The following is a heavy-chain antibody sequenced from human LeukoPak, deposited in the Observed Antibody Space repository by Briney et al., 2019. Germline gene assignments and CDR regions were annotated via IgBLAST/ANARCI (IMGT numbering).Heavy chain of an antibody. CDR1: GFTFSTNA. J-gene: IGHJ4*02. D-gene: IGHD3-22*01. CDR3: ARYYYDYSGYFDY. Sequence: GGSLRLSCAASGFTFSTNAMHWVRQAPGKGLEWVSSISSSSSYTYYADSLKGRFTISRDNAKNSLYLQLNSLRVEDTAVYYCARYYYDYSGYFDYWGQGTLVTVSS. CDR2: ISSSSSYT. V-gene: IGHV3-21*01.